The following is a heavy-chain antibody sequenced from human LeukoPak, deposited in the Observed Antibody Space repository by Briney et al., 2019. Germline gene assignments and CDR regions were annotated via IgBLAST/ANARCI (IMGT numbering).Heavy chain of an antibody. Sequence: PSETLSLTCAVSGGSFSGYYWSWIRQPPGKGLEWIGEINHSGSTNYNPSLKSRVTISVDTSKYQVSLKLSSVTAADTAVYYCARGVGPRSYYVSSGPTPFDYWGQGTLVTVSS. J-gene: IGHJ4*02. D-gene: IGHD3-22*01. CDR2: INHSGST. V-gene: IGHV4-34*01. CDR1: GGSFSGYY. CDR3: ARGVGPRSYYVSSGPTPFDY.